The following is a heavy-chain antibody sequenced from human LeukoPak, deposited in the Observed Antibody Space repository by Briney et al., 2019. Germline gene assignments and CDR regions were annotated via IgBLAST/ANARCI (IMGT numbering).Heavy chain of an antibody. J-gene: IGHJ4*02. Sequence: GGSLRLSCTVSGFTFSDYYMSWVRQAPGKGLEWVSYISSSGSMLHYADSVEGRFTISRDNSKNTLYLQMNSLRAEDTAVYYCAKGYGDYGYYFDYWGQGTLVTVSS. D-gene: IGHD4-17*01. CDR3: AKGYGDYGYYFDY. V-gene: IGHV3-11*04. CDR2: ISSSGSML. CDR1: GFTFSDYY.